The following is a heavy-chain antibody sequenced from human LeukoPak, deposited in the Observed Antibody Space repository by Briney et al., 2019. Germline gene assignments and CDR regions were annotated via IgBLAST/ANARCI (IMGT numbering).Heavy chain of an antibody. J-gene: IGHJ4*02. CDR1: GFTFINYS. V-gene: IGHV3-21*01. CDR2: ISSSSSYI. CDR3: ARDGRGAVASDY. D-gene: IGHD6-19*01. Sequence: KPGGSLRLSCAASGFTFINYSMTWVRQAPGKGLEWVSSISSSSSYIYYADSVTGRLTISRDNAKNSLYLYMNSLRAEDTAVYYCARDGRGAVASDYWGQGTLLTVSS.